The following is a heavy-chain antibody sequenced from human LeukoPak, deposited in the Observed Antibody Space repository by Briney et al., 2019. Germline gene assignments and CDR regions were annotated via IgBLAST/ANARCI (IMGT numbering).Heavy chain of an antibody. CDR3: AKSIAVAGTIYYFDY. J-gene: IGHJ4*02. Sequence: GGSLRLSCAASGFTFSSYAMSWVRQAPGKGLEWVSAISGSGGSTYYADSVKGRFTISRDNSKNTLYLQMNSLRAEDTAVYHCAKSIAVAGTIYYFDYWGQGTLVTVSS. V-gene: IGHV3-23*01. D-gene: IGHD6-19*01. CDR1: GFTFSSYA. CDR2: ISGSGGST.